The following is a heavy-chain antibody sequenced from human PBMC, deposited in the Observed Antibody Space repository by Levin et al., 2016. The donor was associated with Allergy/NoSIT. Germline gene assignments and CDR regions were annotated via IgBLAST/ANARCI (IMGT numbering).Heavy chain of an antibody. Sequence: SVKVSCKASGFTFTSSAMQWVRQARGQRLEWIGWIVVGSGNTNYAQKLQGRVTMTTDTSTSTAYMELRSLRSDDTAVYYCARGYSSSWYREVDWFDPWGQGTLVTVSS. V-gene: IGHV1-58*02. CDR3: ARGYSSSWYREVDWFDP. D-gene: IGHD6-13*01. CDR2: IVVGSGNT. CDR1: GFTFTSSA. J-gene: IGHJ5*02.